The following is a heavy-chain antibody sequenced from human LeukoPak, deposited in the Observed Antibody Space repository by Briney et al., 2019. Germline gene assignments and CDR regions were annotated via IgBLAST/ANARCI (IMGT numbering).Heavy chain of an antibody. CDR3: ARQGGWGGAASLIEY. Sequence: PSETLTLTCTVSGVSISTSSYYWAWIRQPQGKGLEWIGSMFYRGSTYYNPSLKRRVTISVDTSKNQLSLKLSCVTASDTAIFYCARQGGWGGAASLIEYWGQGTLVSVSS. CDR1: GVSISTSSYY. D-gene: IGHD1-26*01. J-gene: IGHJ4*02. V-gene: IGHV4-39*01. CDR2: MFYRGST.